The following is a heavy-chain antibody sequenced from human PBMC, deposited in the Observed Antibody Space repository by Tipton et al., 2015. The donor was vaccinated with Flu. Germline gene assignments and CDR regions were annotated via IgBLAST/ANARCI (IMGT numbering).Heavy chain of an antibody. CDR2: ISRSGST. CDR1: GFIFSTYG. CDR3: ARRDYSNYVSEPKNWFDH. J-gene: IGHJ5*02. Sequence: SLRLSCAASGFIFSTYGMHWVRQAPGKGLEWIGHISRSGSTYYNSSLQSRVTISVDSSRNRFSLKVKSVTAADTAIYYCARRDYSNYVSEPKNWFDHWGQGTLVTVSS. V-gene: IGHV4-4*02. D-gene: IGHD4-11*01.